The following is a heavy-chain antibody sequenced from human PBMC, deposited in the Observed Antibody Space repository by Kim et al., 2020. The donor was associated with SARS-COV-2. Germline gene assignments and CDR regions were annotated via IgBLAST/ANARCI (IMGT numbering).Heavy chain of an antibody. V-gene: IGHV4-39*01. Sequence: SETLSLTCTGSQGSISSIRYYWGRIRQPPGKRREWIGSSYNSASTYYNPSLKSRVTISIDTFKIQFSLKLSSVTAADTAVYYCASDPFITMIVVAQGYYYGMAVWGQGTTVTVSS. CDR3: ASDPFITMIVVAQGYYYGMAV. D-gene: IGHD3-22*01. CDR1: QGSISSIRYY. CDR2: SYNSAST. J-gene: IGHJ6*02.